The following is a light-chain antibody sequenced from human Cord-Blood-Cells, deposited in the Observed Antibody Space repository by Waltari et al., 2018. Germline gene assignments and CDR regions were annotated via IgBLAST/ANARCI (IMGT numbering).Light chain of an antibody. Sequence: QSALTQPASVSGSPGQSITISCTGTSSDVGSYNLVSWYQQHPGKAPKLMIYEGSTRPSGFSNRFSGSKSGNTASLTISGLQAEDEADYYCCSYAGSSTFVFGTGTKVTVL. J-gene: IGLJ1*01. V-gene: IGLV2-23*01. CDR1: SSDVGSYNL. CDR2: EGS. CDR3: CSYAGSSTFV.